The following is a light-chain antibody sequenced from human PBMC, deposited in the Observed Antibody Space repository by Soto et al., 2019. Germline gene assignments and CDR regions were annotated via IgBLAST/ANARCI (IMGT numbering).Light chain of an antibody. J-gene: IGKJ4*01. CDR1: QTVGKA. Sequence: IVLTQSPSTLSLSPGARASLSCRASQTVGKALAWYQVRPGQAPRLLIFDASTRATGVPPRFSGSRSGSDFTLTISSLDPEDFALYYCQQRSSWPFTFGGGTSVLIK. CDR3: QQRSSWPFT. V-gene: IGKV3-11*01. CDR2: DAS.